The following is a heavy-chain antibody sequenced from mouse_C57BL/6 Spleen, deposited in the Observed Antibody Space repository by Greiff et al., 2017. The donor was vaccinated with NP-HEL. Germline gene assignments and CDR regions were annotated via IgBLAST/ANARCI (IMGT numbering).Heavy chain of an antibody. CDR3: ARHEEDYGSSPYYAMDY. J-gene: IGHJ4*01. CDR2: FYPGSGSI. D-gene: IGHD1-1*01. V-gene: IGHV1-62-2*01. Sequence: QVQLQQSGAELVKPGASVKLSCKASGYTFTEYTIHWVKQRSGQGLEWIGWFYPGSGSIKYNEKFKDKATLTADKSSSTVYMELSRLTSEDSAVYFCARHEEDYGSSPYYAMDYWGQGTSVTVSS. CDR1: GYTFTEYT.